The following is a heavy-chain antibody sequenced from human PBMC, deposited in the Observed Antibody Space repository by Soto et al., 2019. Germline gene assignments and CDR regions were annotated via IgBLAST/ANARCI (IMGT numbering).Heavy chain of an antibody. CDR2: MYYTGKT. CDR3: ARVYGRGDYFDF. Sequence: QVQLQESGPGLVKPSQTLSLTCTVSGTTISSGDHYWSWIRQAPGKGLEWIGYMYYTGKTYYNTSLQTRVTRSVDTSKNQFSLKMTSVTAADTAMYFCARVYGRGDYFDFWGRGTRVSVSS. V-gene: IGHV4-30-4*01. D-gene: IGHD1-26*01. J-gene: IGHJ4*02. CDR1: GTTISSGDHY.